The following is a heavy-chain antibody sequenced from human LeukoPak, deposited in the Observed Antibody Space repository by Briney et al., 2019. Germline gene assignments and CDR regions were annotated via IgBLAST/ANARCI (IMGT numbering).Heavy chain of an antibody. CDR3: AKAPQLPATFGYSYGYTPYYFDY. J-gene: IGHJ4*02. Sequence: GGSLRLSCAASGFTFSSYAMSWVRQAPGKGLEWVSAISGSGGSTYYADSVKGRFTISRDNSKNTLYLQMNSLRAEDTAVYYCAKAPQLPATFGYSYGYTPYYFDYWGQGTLVTVSS. V-gene: IGHV3-23*01. D-gene: IGHD5-18*01. CDR2: ISGSGGST. CDR1: GFTFSSYA.